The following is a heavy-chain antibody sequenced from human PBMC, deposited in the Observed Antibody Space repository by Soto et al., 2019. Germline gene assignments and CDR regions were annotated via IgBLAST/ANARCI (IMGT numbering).Heavy chain of an antibody. D-gene: IGHD3-22*01. CDR2: ISSNGGST. V-gene: IGHV3-64*01. CDR3: ARVGYDSSGYYVRYYYGMDV. CDR1: GFTFSSYA. J-gene: IGHJ6*02. Sequence: GGSLRLSCAASGFTFSSYAMHWVRQAPGKGLEYVSAISSNGGSTYYANSVKGRFTISRDNSKNTLYLQMGSLRAEDMAVYYCARVGYDSSGYYVRYYYGMDVWGQGTTVTVSS.